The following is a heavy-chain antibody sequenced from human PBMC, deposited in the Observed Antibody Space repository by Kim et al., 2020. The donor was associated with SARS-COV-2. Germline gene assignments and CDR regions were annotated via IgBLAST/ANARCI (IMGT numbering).Heavy chain of an antibody. J-gene: IGHJ4*02. CDR2: ISSRSSPI. D-gene: IGHD6-19*01. CDR3: AREMYSSCAD. V-gene: IGHV3-48*02. CDR1: GFTFSTYS. Sequence: GGSLRLSCAASGFTFSTYSMNWVRQAPGKGLEWVSYISSRSSPIYYADSVKGRFTISRDNAKNSLYLQMNSLRDEDTAVYYCAREMYSSCADWGQGTLVTVSS.